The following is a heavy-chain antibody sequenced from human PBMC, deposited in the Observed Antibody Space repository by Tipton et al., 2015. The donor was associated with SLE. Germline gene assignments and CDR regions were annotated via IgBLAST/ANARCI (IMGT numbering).Heavy chain of an antibody. Sequence: SLRISCAASGFTFVDYAMHWVRQAPGKGLEWVSGITWESASIAYADSVKGRFTISRDNAKNSLYLQMNSLRPEDTAFYCCARSYYYYYMDVWGKATTVIVSS. CDR3: ARSYYYYYMDV. CDR1: GFTFVDYA. V-gene: IGHV3-9*01. J-gene: IGHJ6*03. CDR2: ITWESASI.